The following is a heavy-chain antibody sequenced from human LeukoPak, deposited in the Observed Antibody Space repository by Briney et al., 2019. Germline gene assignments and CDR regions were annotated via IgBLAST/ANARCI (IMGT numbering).Heavy chain of an antibody. D-gene: IGHD1-26*01. CDR3: AREPLWGYYNFDY. Sequence: GGSLRLSCGVSGFIFSDNSMNWVRQAPGKGLEWISYISPSSSAIYYADSVKGRFTISRDNAKNSLFLQMNSLRGEDTAVYYCAREPLWGYYNFDYWGQGTLVTVSS. CDR1: GFIFSDNS. CDR2: ISPSSSAI. V-gene: IGHV3-48*01. J-gene: IGHJ4*02.